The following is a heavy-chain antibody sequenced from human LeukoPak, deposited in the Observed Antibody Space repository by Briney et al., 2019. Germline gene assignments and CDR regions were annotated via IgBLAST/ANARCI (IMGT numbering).Heavy chain of an antibody. CDR3: ARDFSRGRGYYYYGMDV. V-gene: IGHV3-23*01. D-gene: IGHD6-13*01. CDR1: GFTFSSYA. J-gene: IGHJ6*02. Sequence: PGGSLRLSCAASGFTFSSYAMSWVRQAPGKGPEWVSALSGSGANTYYADSVKGRFTISRDNSKNTLYLQMNSLRAEDTAVYYCARDFSRGRGYYYYGMDVWGQGTTVTVSS. CDR2: LSGSGANT.